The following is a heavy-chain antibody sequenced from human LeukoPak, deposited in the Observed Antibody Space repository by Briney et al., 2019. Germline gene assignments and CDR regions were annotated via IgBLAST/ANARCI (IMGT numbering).Heavy chain of an antibody. CDR1: GFTFSSYE. CDR3: ARGTGTTPLEY. Sequence: GGSLRLSCAASGFTFSSYEMNWARQAPGKGLEWVSYISSSGSTIYYADSVKGRFTISRDNAKNSLYLQMNSLRAEDTAVYYCARGTGTTPLEYWGQGTLVTVSS. J-gene: IGHJ4*02. V-gene: IGHV3-48*03. CDR2: ISSSGSTI. D-gene: IGHD1-1*01.